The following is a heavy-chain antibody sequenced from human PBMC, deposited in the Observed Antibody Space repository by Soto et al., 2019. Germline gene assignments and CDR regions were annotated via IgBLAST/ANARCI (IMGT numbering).Heavy chain of an antibody. CDR3: ARDHKWDGMDV. J-gene: IGHJ6*02. CDR1: GGSFSSDSFI. V-gene: IGHV4-31*01. CDR2: IYYSGTT. D-gene: IGHD1-26*01. Sequence: SETLSLTCSVSGGSFSSDSFIWSWVRQLPGKGLEWIGYIYYSGTTYYNPSLKSQVIMSVDTSKNQFSLKLSSVTAADTAVYYCARDHKWDGMDVWGQGTTVTVSS.